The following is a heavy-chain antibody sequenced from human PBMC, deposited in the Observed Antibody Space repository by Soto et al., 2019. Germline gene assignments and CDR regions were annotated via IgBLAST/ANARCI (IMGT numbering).Heavy chain of an antibody. CDR2: TRNKANSYTT. J-gene: IGHJ6*01. CDR3: ARDTLYYDSSGYMRQKNYYHGLDV. D-gene: IGHD3-22*01. V-gene: IGHV3-72*01. Sequence: GKGLEWVGRTRNKANSYTTEYAASVKGRFTISRDDSKNSLYLQMNSLKTEDTAVYYCARDTLYYDSSGYMRQKNYYHGLDV.